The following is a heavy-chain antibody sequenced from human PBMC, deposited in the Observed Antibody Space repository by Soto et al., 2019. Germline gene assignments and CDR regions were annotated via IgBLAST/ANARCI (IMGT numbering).Heavy chain of an antibody. CDR1: GFDFSGSE. J-gene: IGHJ4*02. Sequence: SLRLSCTASGFDFSGSEMNWFRQAPGKGLEWVAYITGSGGAMFHADSVKGRFSISRDNAKNSLFLEMNNLTADDAGVYYCAKVAPFILGSPFWGQGTLVTVSS. D-gene: IGHD2-21*01. V-gene: IGHV3-48*03. CDR2: ITGSGGAM. CDR3: AKVAPFILGSPF.